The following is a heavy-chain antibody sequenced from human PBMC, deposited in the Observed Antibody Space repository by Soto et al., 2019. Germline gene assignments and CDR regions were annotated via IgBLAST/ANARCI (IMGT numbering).Heavy chain of an antibody. CDR1: GGSISRSSYY. CDR3: ATLWFGEADY. D-gene: IGHD3-10*01. J-gene: IGHJ4*02. CDR2: IYYSGST. Sequence: QLQLQESGPGLVKPSETLSLTCTVSGGSISRSSYYWGWIRQPPGKGLEWIGSIYYSGSTQYNPSLKSRVTISVDTSKNQCSLKLSSVTAADTAVYYCATLWFGEADYWGQGTLVTVSS. V-gene: IGHV4-39*01.